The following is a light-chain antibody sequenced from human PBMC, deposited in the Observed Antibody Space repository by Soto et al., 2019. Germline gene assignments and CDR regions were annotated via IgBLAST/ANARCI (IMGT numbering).Light chain of an antibody. J-gene: IGKJ4*01. V-gene: IGKV3-15*01. CDR1: QSVSSN. CDR3: QEYNNWHPIT. CDR2: GAF. Sequence: EIVMTQSPATLSVSPGERATLSCRASQSVSSNLGWYQQKPGQAPRLLIYGAFTRATGIPARFSGTGSGTEFTLTISSLQSEDFAVYYCQEYNNWHPITFGGGTKVDIK.